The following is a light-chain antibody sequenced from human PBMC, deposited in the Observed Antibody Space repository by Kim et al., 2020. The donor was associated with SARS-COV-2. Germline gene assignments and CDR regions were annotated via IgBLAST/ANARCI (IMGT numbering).Light chain of an antibody. V-gene: IGKV3-20*01. CDR3: HQYGSSPLT. J-gene: IGKJ4*01. Sequence: EIVLTQSPGTLSLSPGERATLSCRASQSVSSNYLPWYQQKPGQAPRILIFDAASRATGIPDRFSGGGSGTVFTLTISRLEPEDFAVYYCHQYGSSPLTFGGGTKVDIK. CDR1: QSVSSNY. CDR2: DAA.